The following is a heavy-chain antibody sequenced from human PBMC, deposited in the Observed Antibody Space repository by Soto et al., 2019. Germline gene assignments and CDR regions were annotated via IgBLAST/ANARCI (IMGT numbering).Heavy chain of an antibody. CDR2: IYHTGNT. CDR1: GGSVNTGDNY. CDR3: AREPLDGMDV. J-gene: IGHJ6*02. V-gene: IGHV4-30-4*01. Sequence: HVQLHQSGPRLVKPSQTLSLECSVIGGSVNTGDNYWSWVRQSPGRGLEWIGYIYHTGNTFYNPAHENLVTMSVDASKNQFSLTLTSVTAPDTAVYFCAREPLDGMDVWGQGTNVTVSS.